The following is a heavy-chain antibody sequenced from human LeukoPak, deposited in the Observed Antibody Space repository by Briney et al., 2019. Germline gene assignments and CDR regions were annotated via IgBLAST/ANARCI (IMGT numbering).Heavy chain of an antibody. CDR2: ISSSGSTI. D-gene: IGHD2-15*01. V-gene: IGHV3-48*03. CDR3: ARDGGYCSGGSCKADV. J-gene: IGHJ6*04. CDR1: GFTFSSYE. Sequence: GGSLRLSCAASGFTFSSYERNWVRQAPGKGLEWVSYISSSGSTIYYADSVKGRFTISRDNARNSLYLQMNSLRAEDTAVYYCARDGGYCSGGSCKADVWGKGTTVTVSS.